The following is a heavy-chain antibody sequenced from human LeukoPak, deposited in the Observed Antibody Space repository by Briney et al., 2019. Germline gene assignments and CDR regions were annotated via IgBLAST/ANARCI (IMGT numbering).Heavy chain of an antibody. CDR1: GDTFSSYA. CDR2: IIHIFGTA. J-gene: IGHJ6*04. CDR3: ASGVGYGSGSDYYYYYGMDV. V-gene: IGHV1-69*13. Sequence: ASVKVSCKASGDTFSSYAISWVRQAPGQGLEWMGGIIHIFGTANYTQKFQGRVTITADESTSTAYMELSSLRSEDTAVYYCASGVGYGSGSDYYYYYGMDVWGKGTTVTVSS. D-gene: IGHD3-10*01.